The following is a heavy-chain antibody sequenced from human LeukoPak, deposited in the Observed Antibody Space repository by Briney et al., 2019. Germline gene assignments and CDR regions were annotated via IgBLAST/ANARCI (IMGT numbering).Heavy chain of an antibody. CDR1: GFTFSNSW. J-gene: IGHJ4*02. V-gene: IGHV3-7*01. CDR3: ARHLSRGQNFDY. Sequence: GGSLRLSCAASGFTFSNSWMSWFRQAPGQRLEWVASIKDDGSDTYCLESVKGRFTISRDNAKTSLFLQMDGLRADDTAVFFCARHLSRGQNFDYWGQGTLVTVSS. CDR2: IKDDGSDT.